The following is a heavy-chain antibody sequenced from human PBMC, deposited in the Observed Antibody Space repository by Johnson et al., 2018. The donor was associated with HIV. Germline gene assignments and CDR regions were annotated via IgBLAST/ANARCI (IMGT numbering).Heavy chain of an antibody. CDR2: ISWNSGSI. D-gene: IGHD6-6*01. J-gene: IGHJ3*02. V-gene: IGHV3-9*01. Sequence: EVQVLESGGGLVQPGGSLRLSCAASGFTFSSYDMQWVRQAPGKGLEWVSGISWNSGSILYAESVKGRFTISRDNAKKSLYLQMNSLRPEDTALYYCAKDGGSSAINDAFDIWGQGTMVTVSS. CDR3: AKDGGSSAINDAFDI. CDR1: GFTFSSYD.